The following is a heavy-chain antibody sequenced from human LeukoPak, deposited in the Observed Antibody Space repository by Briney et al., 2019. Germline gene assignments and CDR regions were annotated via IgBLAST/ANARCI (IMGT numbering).Heavy chain of an antibody. J-gene: IGHJ4*02. CDR2: ISSSGSTI. D-gene: IGHD3-16*01. CDR1: GFTFSSYE. V-gene: IGHV3-48*03. Sequence: PGGSLRLSCAASGFTFSSYEMNWVRQAPGKGLEGVSYISSSGSTIYYADSLKGRFTISRDNAKNSLYLQMNSLRAEDTAVYYCARDHQAGGDYWGQGTMVTVSS. CDR3: ARDHQAGGDY.